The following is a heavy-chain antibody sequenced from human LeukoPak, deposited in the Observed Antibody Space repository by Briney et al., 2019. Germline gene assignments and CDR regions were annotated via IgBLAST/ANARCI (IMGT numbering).Heavy chain of an antibody. V-gene: IGHV3-66*01. CDR3: AKNLLGSGAYSWYFDL. D-gene: IGHD1-26*01. CDR2: IYSGGST. CDR1: GFTVSSNY. J-gene: IGHJ2*01. Sequence: PGGSLRLSCAASGFTVSSNYMSWVRQAPGKGLEWVSVIYSGGSTYYADSVKGRFTISRDNSKNTLYLQMNSLRAEDTAVYSCAKNLLGSGAYSWYFDLWGRGTLVTVSS.